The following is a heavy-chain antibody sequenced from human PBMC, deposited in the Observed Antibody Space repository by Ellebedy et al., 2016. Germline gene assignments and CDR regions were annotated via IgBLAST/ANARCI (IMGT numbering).Heavy chain of an antibody. CDR3: SSLTIPGGSYF. CDR1: GGSINSGAYY. J-gene: IGHJ4*02. Sequence: SETLSLTXTVSGGSINSGAYYWSWIRQPAGKGLEWIGRILTTGNTIYNPSLKSRVTMSVDTSKNQFSLELKSVTGADTAVYYCSSLTIPGGSYFWGQGALVTVSS. CDR2: ILTTGNT. V-gene: IGHV4-61*02. D-gene: IGHD3-16*01.